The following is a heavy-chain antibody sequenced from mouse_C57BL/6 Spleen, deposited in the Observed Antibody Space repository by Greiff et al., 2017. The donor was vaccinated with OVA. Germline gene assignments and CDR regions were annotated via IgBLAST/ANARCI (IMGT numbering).Heavy chain of an antibody. D-gene: IGHD2-4*01. CDR3: TTCGGLRPGFAY. CDR1: GFNIKDDY. Sequence: VQLKESGAELVRPGASVKLSCTASGFNIKDDYMHWVKQRPEQGLEWIGWIDPENGDTEYASKFQGKATITADTSSNTAYLQLSSLTSEDTAVYYCTTCGGLRPGFAYWGQGTLVTVSA. V-gene: IGHV14-4*01. J-gene: IGHJ3*01. CDR2: IDPENGDT.